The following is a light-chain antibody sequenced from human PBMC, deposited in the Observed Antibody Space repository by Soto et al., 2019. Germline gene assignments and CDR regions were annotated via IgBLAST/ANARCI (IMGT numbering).Light chain of an antibody. V-gene: IGKV1-17*01. CDR2: ASS. Sequence: DIQMTQSPSSLSASVGDRVTITCRANYNIRNSLNWYQQKPREAPKLLIYASSSLESGVPSRFSGSGSGTDFTLTISCLQSEDFATYYCQQYYSYPPTFGGGTKVDIK. J-gene: IGKJ4*01. CDR1: YNIRNS. CDR3: QQYYSYPPT.